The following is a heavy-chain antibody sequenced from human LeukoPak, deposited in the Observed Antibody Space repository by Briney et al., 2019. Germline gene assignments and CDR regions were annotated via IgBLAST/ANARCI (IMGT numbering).Heavy chain of an antibody. J-gene: IGHJ6*03. CDR3: ARVLRYCSGGNCYSGGLGYMDV. CDR1: GFTFSSYG. V-gene: IGHV3-23*01. D-gene: IGHD2-15*01. Sequence: GGSLRLSCAASGFTFSSYGMGWVRQAPGKGLEWVSAISGSGDNTYYADSVKGRFTISRDNAKNSLFLQMNSLRAEDTAVYYCARVLRYCSGGNCYSGGLGYMDVWGKGTTVTISS. CDR2: ISGSGDNT.